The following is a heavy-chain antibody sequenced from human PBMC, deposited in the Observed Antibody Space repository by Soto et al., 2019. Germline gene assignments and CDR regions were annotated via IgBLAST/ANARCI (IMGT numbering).Heavy chain of an antibody. V-gene: IGHV1-2*04. CDR1: GYTFTNFG. D-gene: IGHD3-22*01. CDR2: INPNSGGT. J-gene: IGHJ3*02. Sequence: GASVKVSCKASGYTFTNFGISWVRQAPGQGLEWMGWINPNSGGTNYAQKFQGWVTMTRDTSISTAYMELSRLRSDDTAVYYCARVRYYDSSGYGAFDIWGQGTMVTVSS. CDR3: ARVRYYDSSGYGAFDI.